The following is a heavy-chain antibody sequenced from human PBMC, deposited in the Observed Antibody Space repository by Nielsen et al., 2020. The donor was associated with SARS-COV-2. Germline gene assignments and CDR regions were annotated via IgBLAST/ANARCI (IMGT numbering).Heavy chain of an antibody. Sequence: GGSLRLSCSASGFTFSSYAMHWVRQAPGKGLEYVSAISSNGGSTYYADSVKGRFTISRDNSKNTLYLEMHSLRVEDTAVYYCAKDGVVRGDALDLWGQGTMVTVSS. CDR3: AKDGVVRGDALDL. CDR2: ISSNGGST. D-gene: IGHD3-10*01. J-gene: IGHJ3*01. V-gene: IGHV3-64*04. CDR1: GFTFSSYA.